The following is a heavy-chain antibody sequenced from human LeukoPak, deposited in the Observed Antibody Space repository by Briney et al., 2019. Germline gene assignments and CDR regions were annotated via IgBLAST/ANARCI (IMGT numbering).Heavy chain of an antibody. Sequence: PGRSMRLSCAAFGFTFSSYAMHWVRQAPGKGLEWVAVISYDGSNKYYADSVKGRFTISRDNSKNTLYLQMNSLRAEDTAVYYCARDSYGMDVWGQGATVTVSS. J-gene: IGHJ6*02. CDR2: ISYDGSNK. V-gene: IGHV3-30-3*01. CDR1: GFTFSSYA. CDR3: ARDSYGMDV.